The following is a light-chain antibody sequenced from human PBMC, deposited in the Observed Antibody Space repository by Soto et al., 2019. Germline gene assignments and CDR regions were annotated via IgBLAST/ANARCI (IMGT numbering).Light chain of an antibody. V-gene: IGLV1-47*01. CDR1: TSSIGRNY. CDR2: RNN. Sequence: QSVLTQPPSASGTPGQRVTISCSGGTSSIGRNYVYWYQQLPGTAPKLVIYRNNQRPSGVPDRFSGSKSGTSAPLAIRGLRSEYEADYYCEAWDDSLSGLYVFGTGTKLTVL. CDR3: EAWDDSLSGLYV. J-gene: IGLJ1*01.